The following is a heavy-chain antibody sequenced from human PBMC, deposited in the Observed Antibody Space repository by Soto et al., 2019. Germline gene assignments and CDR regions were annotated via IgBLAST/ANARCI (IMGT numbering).Heavy chain of an antibody. J-gene: IGHJ4*02. V-gene: IGHV1-69*13. D-gene: IGHD2-2*01. Sequence: VASVKVSCKASGGTFSSYAISWVRQAPGQGLEWMGGIIPIFGTANYAQKFQGRVTITADESTSTAYMELSSLRSEDTAVYYCARVCSSTSCYRSWGQGTLVTVS. CDR1: GGTFSSYA. CDR2: IIPIFGTA. CDR3: ARVCSSTSCYRS.